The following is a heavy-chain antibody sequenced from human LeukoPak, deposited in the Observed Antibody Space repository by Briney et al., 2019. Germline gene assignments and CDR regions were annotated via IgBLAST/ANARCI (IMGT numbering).Heavy chain of an antibody. CDR1: GFTVSSNY. D-gene: IGHD3-22*01. CDR2: IYSGGST. J-gene: IGHJ4*02. CDR3: ASSPAGSDYYYDSSGYYSY. Sequence: PGGSLRLSCAASGFTVSSNYMSWVRQAPGKGPEWVSVIYSGGSTYYADSVKGRFTISRHNSKNTLYLQMNSLRAEDTAVYYCASSPAGSDYYYDSSGYYSYWGQGTLVTVSS. V-gene: IGHV3-53*04.